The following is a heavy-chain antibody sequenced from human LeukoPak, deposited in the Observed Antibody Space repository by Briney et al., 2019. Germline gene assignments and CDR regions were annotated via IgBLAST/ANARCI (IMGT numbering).Heavy chain of an antibody. V-gene: IGHV1-18*01. D-gene: IGHD3-22*01. Sequence: ASVKVSCKASGYTFTSYGISWVRQAAGQGLEWMGWISAYNGNTNYAQKLQGRVTMTTDTSTSTAYMELRSLRSDDTAVFYCARAFYDSSGYYYYFDYWGQGTLVTVSS. CDR3: ARAFYDSSGYYYYFDY. CDR2: ISAYNGNT. J-gene: IGHJ4*02. CDR1: GYTFTSYG.